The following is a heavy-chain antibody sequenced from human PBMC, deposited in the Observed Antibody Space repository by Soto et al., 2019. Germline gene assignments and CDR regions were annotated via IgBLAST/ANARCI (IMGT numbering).Heavy chain of an antibody. V-gene: IGHV3-30*18. CDR3: ENEWEPLT. CDR1: GFTFSSYG. Sequence: GGSLRLSCAASGFTFSSYGMHWVRQAPGKGLEWVAVISNDGRNKYYADSVKGRFTISRDNSKNTLYLQMNSLRGEDTAVYYCENEWEPLTWGQGTLVTVSS. D-gene: IGHD1-26*01. CDR2: ISNDGRNK. J-gene: IGHJ5*02.